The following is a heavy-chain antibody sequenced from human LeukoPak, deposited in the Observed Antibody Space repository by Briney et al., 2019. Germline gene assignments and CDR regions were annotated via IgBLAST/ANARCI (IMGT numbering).Heavy chain of an antibody. D-gene: IGHD5-18*01. Sequence: PSQTLSLTCAVSGGSISSRGYSWRWLRRPPGKGLEWIGYIYHSRSTYYNPSLKSRVTISVDRSKNQFSLKLSPVTAADTAVYYCVSTAIQRDYWGQGTLVTVSS. J-gene: IGHJ4*02. CDR3: VSTAIQRDY. CDR2: IYHSRST. CDR1: GGSISSRGYS. V-gene: IGHV4-30-2*01.